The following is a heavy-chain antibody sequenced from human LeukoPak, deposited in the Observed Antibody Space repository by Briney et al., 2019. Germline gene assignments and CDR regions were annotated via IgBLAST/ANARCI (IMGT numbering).Heavy chain of an antibody. J-gene: IGHJ5*02. CDR1: GFTFRSYA. CDR3: ARDRGRDGYNENANWFDP. V-gene: IGHV3-30-3*01. D-gene: IGHD5-24*01. CDR2: ISYDGSNK. Sequence: GSLRLSCAASGFTFRSYAMHWVREAPGKGLEWVAVISYDGSNKYYADSVKGRFTISRDNSKNTLYLQMNSLRAEDTAVYYCARDRGRDGYNENANWFDPWGHGPLVTVSS.